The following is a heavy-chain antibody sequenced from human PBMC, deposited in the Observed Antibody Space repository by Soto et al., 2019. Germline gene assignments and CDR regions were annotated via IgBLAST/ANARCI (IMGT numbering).Heavy chain of an antibody. V-gene: IGHV3-74*01. CDR3: ARDRGNPDSFTI. CDR1: GFNFGPFW. J-gene: IGHJ3*02. CDR2: INSDGSTI. Sequence: GGSLRLSCAASGFNFGPFWMHWVRQAPGKGLVWVSHINSDGSTIVYADSVKGRFTISRDNAKSTLFLQMNSLRVEDTGVYYCARDRGNPDSFTIWGQGTMVTVSS.